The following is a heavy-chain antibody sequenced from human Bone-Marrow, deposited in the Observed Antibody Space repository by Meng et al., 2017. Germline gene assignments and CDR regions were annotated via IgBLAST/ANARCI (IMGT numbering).Heavy chain of an antibody. D-gene: IGHD3-10*01. V-gene: IGHV3-11*06. J-gene: IGHJ4*02. CDR1: GLTFSDYY. CDR3: ASQLWFGELLFDY. Sequence: QGQRVESGGGVVQPGRSLRLSCAASGLTFSDYYMSWIRQAPGKGLEWVSYISSSSSYIYYADSVKGRFTISRDNAKNSLYLQMNSLRAEDTAVYYCASQLWFGELLFDYWGQGTLVTVSS. CDR2: ISSSSSYI.